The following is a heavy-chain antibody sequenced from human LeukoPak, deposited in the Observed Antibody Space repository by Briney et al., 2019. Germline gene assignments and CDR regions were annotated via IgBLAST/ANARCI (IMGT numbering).Heavy chain of an antibody. J-gene: IGHJ4*02. CDR3: ATSRGLHYFDY. CDR1: GGSLSGYY. CDR2: INHSGST. V-gene: IGHV4-34*01. D-gene: IGHD3-10*01. Sequence: SETLSLTCAVYGGSLSGYYWSWIRQPPGKGLEWIGEINHSGSTNYNPSLKSRVTISVDTSKNQFSLKLSSVTAADTAVYYCATSRGLHYFDYWGQGTLVTVSS.